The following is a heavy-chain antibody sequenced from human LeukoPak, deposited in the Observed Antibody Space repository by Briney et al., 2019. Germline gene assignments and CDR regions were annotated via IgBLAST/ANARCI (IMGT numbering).Heavy chain of an antibody. CDR2: IKQDGSEK. Sequence: GGSLRLSCAASEFTFSDYWMSWVRQAPGKGLEWVANIKQDGSEKHYVDSVKGRFTISRDNAKNSLYLQMNSLRAEDTAMYYCATESGYDTIEYYYYYYMDVWGKGTTVTVSS. CDR3: ATESGYDTIEYYYYYYMDV. D-gene: IGHD5-12*01. J-gene: IGHJ6*03. V-gene: IGHV3-7*04. CDR1: EFTFSDYW.